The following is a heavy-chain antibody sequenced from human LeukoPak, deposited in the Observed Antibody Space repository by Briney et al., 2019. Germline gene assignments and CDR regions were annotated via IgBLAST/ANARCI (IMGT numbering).Heavy chain of an antibody. CDR2: LYHSDST. CDR1: GYSISNGYY. Sequence: SETLSLTCAVSGYSISNGYYWVWIRQPPGKGLERIGSLYHSDSTYYNPSLKSRVTMSVDTSKNQFSLKLSFVTAADTAVYYCAKGGNGYYNLDSWGQGTLVTVSS. CDR3: AKGGNGYYNLDS. V-gene: IGHV4-38-2*01. D-gene: IGHD3-9*01. J-gene: IGHJ4*02.